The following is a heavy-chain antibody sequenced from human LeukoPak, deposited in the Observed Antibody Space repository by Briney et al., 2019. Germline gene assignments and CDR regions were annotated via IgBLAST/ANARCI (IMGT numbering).Heavy chain of an antibody. J-gene: IGHJ4*02. V-gene: IGHV3-7*01. CDR3: ARSRFYFDY. CDR1: GFTFSNYW. Sequence: GGSLRLSCVASGFTFSNYWMGWVRQAPGKGLEWVAKIKPDGTEKDHVDSVKGRFTISRDNAKNSLYLQLNSLRAEDTAVYYCARSRFYFDYWGQGTLVTVSS. CDR2: IKPDGTEK.